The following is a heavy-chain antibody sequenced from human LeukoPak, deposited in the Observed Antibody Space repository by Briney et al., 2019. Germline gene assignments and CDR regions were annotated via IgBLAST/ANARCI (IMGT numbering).Heavy chain of an antibody. D-gene: IGHD6-13*01. Sequence: SVKVSCKASGGTFSSYAISWVRQAPGQGLEWMGRIIPIFGTANYSQKFQGRVTITTDESTSTAYMELSSLRSEDTAVYYCARDPGIAAAGTGGYWGQGTLVTVSS. J-gene: IGHJ4*02. CDR2: IIPIFGTA. CDR1: GGTFSSYA. CDR3: ARDPGIAAAGTGGY. V-gene: IGHV1-69*05.